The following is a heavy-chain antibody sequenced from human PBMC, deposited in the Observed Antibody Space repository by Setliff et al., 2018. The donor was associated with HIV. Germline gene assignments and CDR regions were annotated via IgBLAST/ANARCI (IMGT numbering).Heavy chain of an antibody. Sequence: ASVKVSCKISGFTLNELSIQWVRQAPAKGLEWMGGFDPEAGETIYAQKFQGRVTMTEDTSTDTAYMELSSLRSEDTAVYYCATGILGYCSGGSCYSERPHYDYWGQGTLVTVSS. V-gene: IGHV1-24*01. CDR3: ATGILGYCSGGSCYSERPHYDY. CDR1: GFTLNELS. J-gene: IGHJ4*02. CDR2: FDPEAGET. D-gene: IGHD2-15*01.